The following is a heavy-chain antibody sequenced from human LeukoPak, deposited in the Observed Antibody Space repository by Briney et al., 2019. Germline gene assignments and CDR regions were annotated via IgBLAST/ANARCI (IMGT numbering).Heavy chain of an antibody. CDR3: ARLTRKGYYYDSSGYYLKSDYYYGMDV. CDR2: INHSGST. V-gene: IGHV4-34*01. J-gene: IGHJ6*02. D-gene: IGHD3-22*01. CDR1: GGSFSGYY. Sequence: SETLSLTCAVYGGSFSGYYWSWIRQPPGKGLEWSGEINHSGSTNYNPSLKSRVTISVDTSKNQFSLKLSYVTDADTDVYYCARLTRKGYYYDSSGYYLKSDYYYGMDVWGQGTTVTVSS.